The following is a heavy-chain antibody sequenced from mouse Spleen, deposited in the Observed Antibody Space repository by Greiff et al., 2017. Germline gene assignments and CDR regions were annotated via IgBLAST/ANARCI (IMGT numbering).Heavy chain of an antibody. CDR2: IDPISGGT. D-gene: IGHD2-4*01. CDR1: GYTFTSYW. CDR3: AREDYYDYYYAMDY. Sequence: VQLQQPGAELVKPGASVKLSCKASGYTFTSYWMHWVKQRPGRGLEWIGRIDPISGGTKYNEKFKSKATLTVDKPSSTAYMQLSSLTSEDSAVYYCAREDYYDYYYAMDYWGQGTSVTVSS. V-gene: IGHV1-72*01. J-gene: IGHJ4*01.